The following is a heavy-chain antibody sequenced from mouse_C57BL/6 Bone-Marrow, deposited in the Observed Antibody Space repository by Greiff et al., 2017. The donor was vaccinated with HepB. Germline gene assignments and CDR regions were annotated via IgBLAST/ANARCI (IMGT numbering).Heavy chain of an antibody. CDR2: IWSGGST. CDR3: ARQLRYYAMDY. CDR1: GFSLTSYG. V-gene: IGHV2-2*01. Sequence: VKLVESGPGLVQPSQSLSITYTVSGFSLTSYGVQWVRQSPGKGLEWLGVIWSGGSTDYNAAFISRLSISKDNSTSQVFSKMNSMQADDTAIYCCARQLRYYAMDYWGQGTSVTVSS. J-gene: IGHJ4*01. D-gene: IGHD3-2*02.